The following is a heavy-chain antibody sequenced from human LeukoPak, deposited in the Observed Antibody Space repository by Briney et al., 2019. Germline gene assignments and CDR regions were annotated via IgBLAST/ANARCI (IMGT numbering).Heavy chain of an antibody. J-gene: IGHJ4*02. Sequence: SETLSLTCTVSGDSISGSNYFWGWIRQPPGKGLEWIGSIYHSGSTYYNPSLKSRVTISVDTSKNQFSLKLSSVTAADTAVYYCATMNVDTATIDYWGQGTLVTVSS. D-gene: IGHD5-18*01. CDR3: ATMNVDTATIDY. CDR2: IYHSGST. V-gene: IGHV4-39*07. CDR1: GDSISGSNYF.